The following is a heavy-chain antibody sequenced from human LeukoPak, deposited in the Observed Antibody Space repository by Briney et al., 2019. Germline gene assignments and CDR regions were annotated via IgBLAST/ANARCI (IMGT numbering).Heavy chain of an antibody. CDR3: ARWEPAMTTDY. Sequence: SETLSLTCGVYGGSFSGYHWSWIRQPPGKRLEWIGEINHSGSTKYNPSLKSRVTISVDTSKNQCSLKLSSVTAADTAVYYCARWEPAMTTDYWGQGTLVTVSS. CDR1: GGSFSGYH. D-gene: IGHD4-17*01. CDR2: INHSGST. J-gene: IGHJ4*02. V-gene: IGHV4-34*01.